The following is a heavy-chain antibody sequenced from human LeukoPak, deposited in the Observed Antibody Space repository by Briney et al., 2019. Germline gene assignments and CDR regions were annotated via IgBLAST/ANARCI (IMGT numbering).Heavy chain of an antibody. Sequence: SETLSLTCTVSGGSISGHHWTWIRQPPGKGLEWIGQIHCSGKADYNPSLRSRINISVDMSKNQMSLKVNSVTAADTAVYYCARFGVDYDMDVWGQGTTVTVS. J-gene: IGHJ6*02. CDR1: GGSISGHH. D-gene: IGHD3-16*01. V-gene: IGHV4-59*11. CDR2: IHCSGKA. CDR3: ARFGVDYDMDV.